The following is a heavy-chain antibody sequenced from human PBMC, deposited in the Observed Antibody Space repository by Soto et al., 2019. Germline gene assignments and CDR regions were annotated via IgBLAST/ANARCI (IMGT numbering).Heavy chain of an antibody. Sequence: QVQLVESGGGAVQPGESLRLSCVASGFDFTYYAMHWVRQAPGKGLESVAVMSSDGSKIHHTDSVKGRFTISRDNSKNTLYLQMNILRKEDTAVYFCAKDEGVGGTLGRFDYWGQGTLVSVSS. D-gene: IGHD1-26*01. CDR1: GFDFTYYA. V-gene: IGHV3-30*18. CDR3: AKDEGVGGTLGRFDY. CDR2: MSSDGSKI. J-gene: IGHJ4*02.